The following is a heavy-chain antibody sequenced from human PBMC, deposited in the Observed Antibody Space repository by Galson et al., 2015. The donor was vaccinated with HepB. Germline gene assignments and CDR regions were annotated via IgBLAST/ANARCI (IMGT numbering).Heavy chain of an antibody. CDR3: ARDPGGLTTVTTEFDY. J-gene: IGHJ4*02. CDR1: GFTFSSYA. D-gene: IGHD4-17*01. V-gene: IGHV3-30-3*01. CDR2: ISYDGSNK. Sequence: SLRLSCAASGFTFSSYAMHWVRQAPGKGLEWVAVISYDGSNKYYADSVKGRFTISRDNSKNTLYLQMNSLRAEDTAVYYCARDPGGLTTVTTEFDYWGQGTLVTVSS.